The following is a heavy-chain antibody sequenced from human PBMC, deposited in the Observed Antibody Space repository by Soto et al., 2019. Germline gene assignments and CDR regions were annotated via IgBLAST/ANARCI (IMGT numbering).Heavy chain of an antibody. Sequence: GGSLRLSCVVSTFTFSNCVMNWVRQTPGKGLEWVSTIGYTSGSSYYADSVKGRFAISRDISKNTVFLQMNSLRTEDTAVYYCAKETVWRGSWSYSLDIWQQGTVLTVSS. CDR1: TFTFSNCV. D-gene: IGHD3-3*01. V-gene: IGHV3-23*01. CDR2: IGYTSGSS. J-gene: IGHJ3*02. CDR3: AKETVWRGSWSYSLDI.